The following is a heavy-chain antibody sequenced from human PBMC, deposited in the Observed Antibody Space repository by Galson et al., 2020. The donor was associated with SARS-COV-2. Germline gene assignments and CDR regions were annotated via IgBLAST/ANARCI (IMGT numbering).Heavy chain of an antibody. CDR3: ARARVRAAAGRRNYYDYGMDV. CDR2: INPDSGGT. V-gene: IGHV1-2*02. J-gene: IGHJ6*02. Sequence: ASVKVSCKASGYTFTGYYIHWVRQATGQGLEWMGWINPDSGGTKYAQKFQGRVSMTRDTSISTGYMELSRLRSDDTAVYYCARARVRAAAGRRNYYDYGMDVWGQGTTVTVSS. CDR1: GYTFTGYY. D-gene: IGHD6-13*01.